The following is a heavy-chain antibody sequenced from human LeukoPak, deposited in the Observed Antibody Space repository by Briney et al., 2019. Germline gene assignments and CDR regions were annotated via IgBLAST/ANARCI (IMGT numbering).Heavy chain of an antibody. D-gene: IGHD3-22*01. CDR3: ARSPSDSSGYSNWFDP. CDR1: GGSISSYY. CDR2: IYYSGST. Sequence: SETLSLTCTVSGGSISSYYWSWIRQPPGKGLEWIGYIYYSGSTNYNPSLRSRVTISVDTSKNQFSLRLSSVTAADTAVYYCARSPSDSSGYSNWFDPWGQGTLVTVSS. V-gene: IGHV4-59*01. J-gene: IGHJ5*02.